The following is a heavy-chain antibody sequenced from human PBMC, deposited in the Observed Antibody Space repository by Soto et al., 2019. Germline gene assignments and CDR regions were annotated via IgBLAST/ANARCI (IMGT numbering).Heavy chain of an antibody. J-gene: IGHJ6*02. CDR2: INHSGST. CDR1: GGSFSGYY. D-gene: IGHD6-13*01. Sequence: SETLSLTCAVYGGSFSGYYWSWIRQPPGKGLEWIGEINHSGSTNYNPSLKSRVTISVDTSKNQFSLKLSSVTAADTAVYYCARGSMQLVSYYYGMDVWGQGTTVTVSS. CDR3: ARGSMQLVSYYYGMDV. V-gene: IGHV4-34*01.